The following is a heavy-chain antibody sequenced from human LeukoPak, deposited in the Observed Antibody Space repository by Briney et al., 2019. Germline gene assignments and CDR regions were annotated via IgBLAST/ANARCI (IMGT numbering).Heavy chain of an antibody. CDR1: GFTFHDYA. J-gene: IGHJ4*02. CDR2: ISGDGGGT. Sequence: GGSLRLSCAASGFTFHDYAMQWVRQAPGKGLEWVSLISGDGGGTFYADSVKGRFTISRDNSRNSLYLQMNSLRTEDTAFYYCAKDLNGVVGASIDWGQGTLVTVSS. V-gene: IGHV3-43*02. D-gene: IGHD1-26*01. CDR3: AKDLNGVVGASID.